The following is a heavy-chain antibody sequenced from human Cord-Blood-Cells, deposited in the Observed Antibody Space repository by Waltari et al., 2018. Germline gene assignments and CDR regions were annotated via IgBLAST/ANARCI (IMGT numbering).Heavy chain of an antibody. CDR3: ARDLGATVTTAFDI. Sequence: QVQLQESGPGLVKPSETLSLTCTVSGGSISSYYWSWIRQPPGKGLEWIGYSYYSGSTNYNPSLKSRVTISVDTSKNQFSLKLSSVTAADTAVYYCARDLGATVTTAFDIWGQGTMVTVSS. CDR2: SYYSGST. D-gene: IGHD4-17*01. CDR1: GGSISSYY. V-gene: IGHV4-59*01. J-gene: IGHJ3*02.